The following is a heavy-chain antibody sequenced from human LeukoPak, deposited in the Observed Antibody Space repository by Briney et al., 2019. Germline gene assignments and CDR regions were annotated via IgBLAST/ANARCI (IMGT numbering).Heavy chain of an antibody. V-gene: IGHV4-59*01. CDR2: VYYTGST. CDR3: ATGQILFGSHY. CDR1: GGPITAYY. Sequence: SETLSLTCTISGGPITAYYWSWIRQPPGKGLEWIGYVYYTGSTNYNPSLNSRLAISLDTSKNQFSLRLTSVTAADTAVYYCATGQILFGSHYWGLGTLVTVSS. D-gene: IGHD3-10*01. J-gene: IGHJ4*02.